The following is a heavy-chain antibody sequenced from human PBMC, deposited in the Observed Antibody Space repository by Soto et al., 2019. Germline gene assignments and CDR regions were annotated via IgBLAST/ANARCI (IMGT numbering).Heavy chain of an antibody. CDR3: ARWGRDMGV. D-gene: IGHD3-16*01. CDR2: IWYHGRSQ. J-gene: IGHJ6*02. Sequence: QVQLVESGGGVVQPGRSLRLSCAATGFNFSSYGMHWVRQAPGKGLEWVAVIWYHGRSQFYADSVQGRFTISRDNSKKTLYLHMNSLRAEDTAVYYCARWGRDMGVWGQGTTVTVSS. V-gene: IGHV3-33*01. CDR1: GFNFSSYG.